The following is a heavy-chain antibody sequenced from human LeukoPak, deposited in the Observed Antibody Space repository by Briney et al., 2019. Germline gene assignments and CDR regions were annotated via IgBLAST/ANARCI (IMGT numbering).Heavy chain of an antibody. Sequence: GGSLRLSCAASGFTFSSYAMSWVRQAPGKGLEWAAQINQDGSKEYYIDSVKARFSISRDNARNSLSLQMNSLRAEDTAVYYCVRDGGVSGYDLLDYWGQGTLVTVSS. CDR1: GFTFSSYA. CDR3: VRDGGVSGYDLLDY. D-gene: IGHD5-12*01. CDR2: INQDGSKE. V-gene: IGHV3-7*01. J-gene: IGHJ4*02.